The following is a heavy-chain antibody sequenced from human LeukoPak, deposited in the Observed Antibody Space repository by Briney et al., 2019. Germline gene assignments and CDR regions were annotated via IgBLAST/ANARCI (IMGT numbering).Heavy chain of an antibody. CDR3: AKDLPYDSSGYYGDY. J-gene: IGHJ4*02. CDR2: ISGSGGST. D-gene: IGHD3-22*01. Sequence: GGSLRLSCADSGFTFSSYAMSWVRQAPGKGLKWVSAISGSGGSTYYADSVKGRFTISRDNSKNTLYLQMNSLRAEDTAVYYCAKDLPYDSSGYYGDYWGQGTLVTVSS. V-gene: IGHV3-23*01. CDR1: GFTFSSYA.